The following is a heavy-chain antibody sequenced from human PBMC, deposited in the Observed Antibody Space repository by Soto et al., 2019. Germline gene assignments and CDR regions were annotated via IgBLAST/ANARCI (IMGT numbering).Heavy chain of an antibody. Sequence: QVKLVQSGAEVRKPGASVKVSCEASGYTFTSYDIYWVRQATGQGLEWMGWMNPNTGNSGYAQKFQGRVTMTSDTSISTAHMELSSLRSEDTAVYYCARRAETNGWNGFGADKYYFDFWGQGTLVTVSS. CDR1: GYTFTSYD. CDR3: ARRAETNGWNGFGADKYYFDF. V-gene: IGHV1-8*01. J-gene: IGHJ4*02. CDR2: MNPNTGNS. D-gene: IGHD1-1*01.